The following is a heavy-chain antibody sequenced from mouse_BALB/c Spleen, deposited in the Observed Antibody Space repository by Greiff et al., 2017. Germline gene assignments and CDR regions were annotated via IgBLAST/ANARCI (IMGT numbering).Heavy chain of an antibody. Sequence: VQLQQSGAELVRPGVSVKISCKGSGYTFTDYAMHWVKQSHAKSLEWIGVISTYYGDASYNQKFTGKATMTVDKSSSTAYMELARLTSEDSAIYYCARGNDYDEGYFDYWGQGTTLTVSS. CDR2: ISTYYGDA. CDR1: GYTFTDYA. V-gene: IGHV1S137*01. D-gene: IGHD2-4*01. J-gene: IGHJ2*01. CDR3: ARGNDYDEGYFDY.